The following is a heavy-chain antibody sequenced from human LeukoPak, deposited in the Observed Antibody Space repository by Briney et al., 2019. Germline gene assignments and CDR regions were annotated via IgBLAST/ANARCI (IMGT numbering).Heavy chain of an antibody. V-gene: IGHV3-48*01. CDR3: ARDESPGDNNGWYDAFDI. J-gene: IGHJ3*02. D-gene: IGHD6-19*01. CDR2: VSSSSSTI. CDR1: GFTFSSYS. Sequence: PGGSLRLSCAASGFTFSSYSMNWVRQAPGKGLEWVSYVSSSSSTIYYADSVRGRFTISRDNAKNSLYLQMNSLRAEDTALYYCARDESPGDNNGWYDAFDIWGQGTMVTVSS.